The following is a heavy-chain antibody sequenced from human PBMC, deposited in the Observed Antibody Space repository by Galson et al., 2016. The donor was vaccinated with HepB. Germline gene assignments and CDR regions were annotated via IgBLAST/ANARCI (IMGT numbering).Heavy chain of an antibody. V-gene: IGHV3-23*01. CDR3: AEGSHGTSAFPRVFDP. CDR2: ITIGGTRT. Sequence: SLRLSCAASGFTFSSYAMNWVRLLPGKGLEWVSGITIGGTRTFYADSMKGRFTISRDNSKNTLYLQMSSLTSEDTAVYYCAEGSHGTSAFPRVFDPWGQGTLVTVSA. CDR1: GFTFSSYA. J-gene: IGHJ5*02. D-gene: IGHD2-2*01.